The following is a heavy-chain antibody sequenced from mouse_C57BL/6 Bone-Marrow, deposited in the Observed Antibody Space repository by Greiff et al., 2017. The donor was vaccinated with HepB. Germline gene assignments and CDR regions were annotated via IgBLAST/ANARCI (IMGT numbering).Heavy chain of an antibody. Sequence: EVQLQQSGAELVRPGASVKLSCTASGYTFTNTYMHWVKQRPEQGLEWIGRIDPTDGNTKYDGKFKGKATITADTSSNTAYLQLNSLTSEDSAVYYCARSHYYSSNVDYWGQGTTLTVSS. J-gene: IGHJ2*01. V-gene: IGHV14-3*01. D-gene: IGHD2-12*01. CDR1: GYTFTNTY. CDR3: ARSHYYSSNVDY. CDR2: IDPTDGNT.